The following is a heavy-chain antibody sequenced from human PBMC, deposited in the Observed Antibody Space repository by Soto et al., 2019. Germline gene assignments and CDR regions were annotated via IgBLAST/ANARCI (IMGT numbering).Heavy chain of an antibody. CDR2: ISSSSGNK. CDR3: ARIGVVGATSPDY. J-gene: IGHJ4*02. Sequence: EVQLVESGGGLVQPGGSLRLSCAASRFTFSSYSMNWVRQAPGKGLEWVSYISSSSGNKDYADSVKGRFTISRDNAKNSLYLQMNSLRAEDTAVYYCARIGVVGATSPDYWGQGTLVTVSS. D-gene: IGHD1-26*01. CDR1: RFTFSSYS. V-gene: IGHV3-48*01.